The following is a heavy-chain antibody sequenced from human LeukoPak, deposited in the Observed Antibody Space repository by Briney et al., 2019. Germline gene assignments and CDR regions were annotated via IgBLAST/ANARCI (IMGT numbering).Heavy chain of an antibody. CDR1: GYTFTSYG. V-gene: IGHV1-18*01. J-gene: IGHJ6*02. CDR3: ARDGYSYGFVYYYYYGMDV. Sequence: ASVKVSCKASGYTFTSYGTSWVRQAPGQGLEWMGWISAYNGNTNYAQKLQGRVTMTTDTSTSTAYMELRSLRSDDTAVYYCARDGYSYGFVYYYYYGMDVWGQGTTVTVSS. D-gene: IGHD5-18*01. CDR2: ISAYNGNT.